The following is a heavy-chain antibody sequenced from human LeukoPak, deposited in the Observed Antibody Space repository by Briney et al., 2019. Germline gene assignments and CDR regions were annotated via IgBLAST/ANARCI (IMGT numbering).Heavy chain of an antibody. Sequence: LSLTCAVYGGSFSDYYMSWIRQAPGKGLEWVSYISSSGSTIYYADSVKGRFTISRDNAKNSLYLQMNSLRAEDTAVYYCARDLSRRVITMIDRWFDPWGQGTLVTVSS. D-gene: IGHD3-22*01. CDR3: ARDLSRRVITMIDRWFDP. CDR2: ISSSGSTI. V-gene: IGHV3-11*04. CDR1: GGSFSDYY. J-gene: IGHJ5*02.